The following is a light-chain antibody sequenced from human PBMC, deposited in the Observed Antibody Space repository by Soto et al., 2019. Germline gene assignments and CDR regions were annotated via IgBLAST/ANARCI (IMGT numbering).Light chain of an antibody. CDR2: DVS. CDR3: GSYSSSNTPNV. J-gene: IGLJ1*01. CDR1: GNDVGGHNY. V-gene: IGLV2-14*03. Sequence: QSVRTQPASVSGSPGQSITISCTGTGNDVGGHNYVSWYQQHPGKAPKLMIYDVSHRPSGVSDRFSGSKSGNTASLTISGLQTEDEAEYFCGSYSSSNTPNVFGTGTKVTVL.